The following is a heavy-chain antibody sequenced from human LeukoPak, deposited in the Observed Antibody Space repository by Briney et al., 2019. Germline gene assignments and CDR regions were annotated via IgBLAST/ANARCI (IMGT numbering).Heavy chain of an antibody. CDR1: GDSISSYY. V-gene: IGHV4-59*12. Sequence: SETLSLTRTVSGDSISSYYWSWIRQPPGKGLEWIGYIYYSGSTNYNPSLKSRVTISVDTSKNHFSLKLSSVTAADTAVYYCARGARMITFGGVIVFDAFDIWGQGTMVTVSS. D-gene: IGHD3-16*02. CDR2: IYYSGST. CDR3: ARGARMITFGGVIVFDAFDI. J-gene: IGHJ3*02.